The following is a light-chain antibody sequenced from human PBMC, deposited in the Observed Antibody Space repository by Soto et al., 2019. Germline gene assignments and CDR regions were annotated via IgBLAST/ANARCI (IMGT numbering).Light chain of an antibody. J-gene: IGLJ2*01. CDR2: GNT. Sequence: QSVLTQLPSVSGAPGQRVSISCSGSTSNIGAGYDVHWYQHLPGTAPKLLVFGNTNRPSAVPDRFSGSKSGTSASLAITGLQAEDEADYYCQSYDSSLSAVVFGGGTKLTVL. CDR3: QSYDSSLSAVV. CDR1: TSNIGAGYD. V-gene: IGLV1-40*01.